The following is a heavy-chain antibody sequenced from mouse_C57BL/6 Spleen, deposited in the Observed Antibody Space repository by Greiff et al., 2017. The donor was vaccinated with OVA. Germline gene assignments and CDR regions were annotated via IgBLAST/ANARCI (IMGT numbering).Heavy chain of an antibody. CDR3: ASELGRGGFFDD. CDR1: GYTFTSYW. D-gene: IGHD4-1*01. V-gene: IGHV1-59*01. J-gene: IGHJ2*01. Sequence: VQLQQPGAELVRPGPSVTLSCKASGYTFTSYWMHWVKPRPGQGLEWIGVIDPSDSYTNYNQKFKGKATLTVDTSSSTAYMQLSSLTSEDSAVYYCASELGRGGFFDDWGQGTTLTVSS. CDR2: IDPSDSYT.